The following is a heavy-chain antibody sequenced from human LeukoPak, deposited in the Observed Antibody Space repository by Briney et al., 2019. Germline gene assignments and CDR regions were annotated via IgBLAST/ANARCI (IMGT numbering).Heavy chain of an antibody. CDR1: GDSISSGGYY. CDR2: IYYSGNT. Sequence: PSETLSLTCTVAGDSISSGGYYWSWIRQYPEKGLEWIGYIYYSGNTYYNPSLKSRVTISVDTSKNQFSLKLSSVTAADTAVYYCARGTPGAIDAFDIWGQGTMVTVSS. J-gene: IGHJ3*02. V-gene: IGHV4-31*03. CDR3: ARGTPGAIDAFDI.